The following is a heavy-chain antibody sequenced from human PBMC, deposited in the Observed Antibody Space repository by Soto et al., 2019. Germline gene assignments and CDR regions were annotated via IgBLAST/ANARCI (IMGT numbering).Heavy chain of an antibody. CDR1: GFTFSSYA. J-gene: IGHJ3*02. V-gene: IGHV3-23*04. CDR3: AKEATMIVVVITTGAFDI. D-gene: IGHD3-22*01. CDR2: ISGSGGST. Sequence: VQLVESGGGLVQPGGSLRLSCAASGFTFSSYAMSWVRQAPGKGLEWVSAISGSGGSTYYADSVKGRFTISRDNSKNTLYLQMNSLRAEDTAVYYCAKEATMIVVVITTGAFDIWGQGTMVTVSS.